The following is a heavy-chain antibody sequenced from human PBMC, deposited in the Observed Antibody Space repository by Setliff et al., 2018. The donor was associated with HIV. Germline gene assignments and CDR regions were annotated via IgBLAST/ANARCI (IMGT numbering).Heavy chain of an antibody. D-gene: IGHD1-26*01. CDR2: INHSGST. CDR1: GGSFSGYY. V-gene: IGHV4-34*01. CDR3: ASTSGSGSAAVGDI. Sequence: SETLSLTCAVYGGSFSGYYWSWIRQPPGKGLEWIGEINHSGSTNYNPSLKSRVTISVDTSKNQFSLKLSSVPAADTAVYYCASTSGSGSAAVGDIWGQGTMVTV. J-gene: IGHJ3*02.